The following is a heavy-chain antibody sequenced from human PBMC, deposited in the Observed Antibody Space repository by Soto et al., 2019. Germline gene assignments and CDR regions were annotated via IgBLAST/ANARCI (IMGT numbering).Heavy chain of an antibody. J-gene: IGHJ4*02. CDR2: INSDGTTI. Sequence: EVQLVESGGGLVQTGGSLRLSCAASGFTFSSRWMHWVRQAPGKGLVWVSRINSDGTTITYADSVKGRFTISRDNAKNTLYLQMNSLRAEDTAVYYFARGTQTTVTTRLFDCWGQGTLVTVSS. CDR3: ARGTQTTVTTRLFDC. CDR1: GFTFSSRW. V-gene: IGHV3-74*01. D-gene: IGHD4-17*01.